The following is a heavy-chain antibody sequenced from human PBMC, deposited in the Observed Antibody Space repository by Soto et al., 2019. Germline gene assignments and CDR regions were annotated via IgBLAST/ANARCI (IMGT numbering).Heavy chain of an antibody. V-gene: IGHV1-18*04. CDR3: ARDRGVSSGWYSGFDY. Sequence: ASVKVSCKASGYTFTSYCISWMRQAPGEGLEWMGWISAYNGNTNYAQKLQGRVTMTTDTSTSTAYMELRSLRSDDTAVYYCARDRGVSSGWYSGFDYWGQGTLVTVSS. CDR1: GYTFTSYC. D-gene: IGHD6-19*01. CDR2: ISAYNGNT. J-gene: IGHJ4*02.